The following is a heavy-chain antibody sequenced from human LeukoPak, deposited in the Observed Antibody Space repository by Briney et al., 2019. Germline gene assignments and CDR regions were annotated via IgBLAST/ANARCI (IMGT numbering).Heavy chain of an antibody. CDR1: GFTFSSYG. D-gene: IGHD3-16*01. CDR2: ISRSGEST. CDR3: AKDYAVGSIDY. Sequence: GGSLRLSCAASGFTFSSYGMSWIRQAPGKGLEWVSSISRSGESTFYADSVRGRFTISRDNSKNTVSLQMESLRAEDTALYYCAKDYAVGSIDYWGQGTLVTVSS. J-gene: IGHJ4*02. V-gene: IGHV3-23*01.